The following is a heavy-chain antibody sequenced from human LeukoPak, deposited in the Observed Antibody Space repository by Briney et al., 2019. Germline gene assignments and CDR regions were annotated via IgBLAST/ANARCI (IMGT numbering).Heavy chain of an antibody. CDR3: ASQEGSSWQQQPNYYYYGMDV. Sequence: GGSLRLSCAASGLIVSSNYMSWVRQAPGKGLEWGAIIYSGGSTHYADSVKGRFTISRDNSKNTVHLQMNSLRAEDTAVYYCASQEGSSWQQQPNYYYYGMDVWGQGTTVTVSS. V-gene: IGHV3-66*04. J-gene: IGHJ6*02. CDR1: GLIVSSNY. CDR2: IYSGGST. D-gene: IGHD6-13*01.